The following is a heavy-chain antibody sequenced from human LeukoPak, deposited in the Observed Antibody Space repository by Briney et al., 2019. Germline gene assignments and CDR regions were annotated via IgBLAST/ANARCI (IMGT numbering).Heavy chain of an antibody. D-gene: IGHD2-2*01. V-gene: IGHV3-66*01. J-gene: IGHJ4*02. CDR2: IYSGGST. CDR1: GFTVSSNY. Sequence: PGGSLRLSCAASGFTVSSNYMSWVRQAPGKRLEWVSVIYSGGSTYYADSVKGRFTISRDNSKNTLYLQMNSLRAEDTAVYYCARVGPYQLHPIGYFDYWGQGTLVTVSS. CDR3: ARVGPYQLHPIGYFDY.